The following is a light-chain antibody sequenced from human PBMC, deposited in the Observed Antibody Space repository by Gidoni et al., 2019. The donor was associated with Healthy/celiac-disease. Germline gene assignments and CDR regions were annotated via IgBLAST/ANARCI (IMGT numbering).Light chain of an antibody. CDR2: DVS. CDR1: SSDVGGYNY. J-gene: IGLJ3*02. V-gene: IGLV2-14*03. CDR3: SSYTSSSTWV. Sequence: QYVLTQPASVSGSPGQPITISCTGTSSDVGGYNYVSWYQQHPGKAPKLMIYDVSNRPSGVSNRFSGSKSGNTASLTISGLQAEDEADYYCSSYTSSSTWVFGGGTKLTVL.